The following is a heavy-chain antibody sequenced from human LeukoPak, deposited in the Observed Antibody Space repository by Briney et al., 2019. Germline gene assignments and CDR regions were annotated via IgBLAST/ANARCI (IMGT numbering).Heavy chain of an antibody. J-gene: IGHJ4*02. CDR2: TYYRSKWYN. Sequence: SQTLSLTCAISGDSVSTSSAAWNWVRQSPSRGLEWLGRTYYRSKWYNDFAIPVKSRITINPDTSKNQFSLQLNSVTPEDTAVYYCARDGSYFDCWGQGTLVTVSS. V-gene: IGHV6-1*01. CDR1: GDSVSTSSAA. CDR3: ARDGSYFDC.